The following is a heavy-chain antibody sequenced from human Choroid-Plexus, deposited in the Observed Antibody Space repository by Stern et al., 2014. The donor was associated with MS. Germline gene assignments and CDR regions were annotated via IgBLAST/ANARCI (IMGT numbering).Heavy chain of an antibody. D-gene: IGHD2/OR15-2a*01. Sequence: VQLVESGGGVVQPGRPLRLSCAASGFTFGSCSMHWFRQAPGKGLEWVGGVSHDGSYKYYADSVKGRFTISRDNSQNTLYMQMSSLRPEDTAVYYCAKDRQYLTYFFDHWGQGSLVTVSS. CDR2: VSHDGSYK. J-gene: IGHJ5*02. CDR1: GFTFGSCS. V-gene: IGHV3-30*18. CDR3: AKDRQYLTYFFDH.